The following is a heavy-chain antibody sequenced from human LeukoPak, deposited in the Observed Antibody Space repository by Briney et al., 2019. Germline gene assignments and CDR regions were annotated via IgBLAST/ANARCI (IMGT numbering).Heavy chain of an antibody. Sequence: EASVKVSCKASGGTFSSYAITWVRQAPGQGLEWMGGIIPIFDTTNYAQKFQGRVTITADKSTRTAYMELSSLRSEDTAVYYCAREGIAFTRRFEDWGQGTLVTVSS. D-gene: IGHD6-13*01. J-gene: IGHJ4*02. CDR1: GGTFSSYA. V-gene: IGHV1-69*06. CDR3: AREGIAFTRRFED. CDR2: IIPIFDTT.